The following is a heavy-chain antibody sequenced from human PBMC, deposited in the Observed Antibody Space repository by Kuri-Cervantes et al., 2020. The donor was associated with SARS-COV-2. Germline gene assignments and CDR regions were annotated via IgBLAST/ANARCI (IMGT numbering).Heavy chain of an antibody. J-gene: IGHJ6*02. D-gene: IGHD6-6*01. Sequence: SETLSLTCTVSGGSVSSGSYYWSWIRQPPGKGLEWIGYIYYSGSTNYNPSLKSRVTISVDTSKNQFSLKLSSVTAADTAVYYCARGREYSSSSLYYYGMDVWGQGTTVTVSS. CDR3: ARGREYSSSSLYYYGMDV. CDR1: GGSVSSGSYY. V-gene: IGHV4-61*01. CDR2: IYYSGST.